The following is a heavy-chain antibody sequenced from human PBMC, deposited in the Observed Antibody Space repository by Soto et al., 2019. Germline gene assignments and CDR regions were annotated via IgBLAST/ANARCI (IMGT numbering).Heavy chain of an antibody. V-gene: IGHV3-30*18. Sequence: PGGSLRLSCAASGFTFSSYGMHWVRQAPGKGLEWVAVISYDGSNKYYADSVKGRFTISRDNSKNTLYLKMNSLRAEDTAVYYCAKGSGYDSTDFDYWGQGTLVTVSS. D-gene: IGHD5-12*01. CDR1: GFTFSSYG. CDR2: ISYDGSNK. J-gene: IGHJ4*02. CDR3: AKGSGYDSTDFDY.